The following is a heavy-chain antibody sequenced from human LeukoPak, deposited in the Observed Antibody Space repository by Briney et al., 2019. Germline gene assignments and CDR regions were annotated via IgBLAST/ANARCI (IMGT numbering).Heavy chain of an antibody. D-gene: IGHD3-22*01. CDR3: ARRKYYYDSSGYYWAFDY. CDR1: GFTVSSNY. CDR2: IYSGGST. J-gene: IGHJ4*02. V-gene: IGHV3-53*01. Sequence: AGSLRLSCAASGFTVSSNYMSWIRQAPGKGLGWVSVIYSGGSTYYADSVKGRFTISRDTSKNTLYLQMDSLRAEDTALYYCARRKYYYDSSGYYWAFDYWGQGTMVTVSS.